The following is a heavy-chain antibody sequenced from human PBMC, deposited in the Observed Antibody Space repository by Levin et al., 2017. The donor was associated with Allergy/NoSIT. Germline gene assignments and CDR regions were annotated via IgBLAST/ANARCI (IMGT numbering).Heavy chain of an antibody. CDR2: INQDGTET. J-gene: IGHJ4*02. CDR3: ARHSFWKLDY. CDR1: GFTFSRYW. D-gene: IGHD3-3*01. V-gene: IGHV3-7*01. Sequence: SCAASGFTFSRYWMTWVRQAPGKGLECVANINQDGTETSYVDSVQGRFTISRDNAKNSLFLQMNSLRAEDTAVYYCARHSFWKLDYWSQGTLVTVSS.